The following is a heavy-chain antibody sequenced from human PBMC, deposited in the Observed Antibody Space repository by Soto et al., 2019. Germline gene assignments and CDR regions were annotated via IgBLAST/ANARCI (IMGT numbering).Heavy chain of an antibody. CDR2: ISAYNGNT. Sequence: VQLVQSGAEVKKPGASVKVSCKASGYTFTSYGISWVRQARGLGCEWMAWISAYNGNTNYAQKLQGRVTMTTDTSTSNAYMELRSLRSDDTAVYYGAGTYGAYEGGWFDPRGHGTLVTVAS. V-gene: IGHV1-18*01. D-gene: IGHD4-17*01. J-gene: IGHJ5*02. CDR1: GYTFTSYG. CDR3: AGTYGAYEGGWFDP.